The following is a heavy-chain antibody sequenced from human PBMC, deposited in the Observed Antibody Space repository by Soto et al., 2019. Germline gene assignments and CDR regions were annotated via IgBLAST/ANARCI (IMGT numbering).Heavy chain of an antibody. D-gene: IGHD4-17*01. Sequence: PSETLSLTCTVYGSSISSSSYYWDWIRQPPGKGLEWIGSIYYSGSTYYNPSLKSRVTISVDTSKNQFSLKLSSVTAADTAVYYCARYDYGDYGAGYYYYGMDVWGQGTTVT. CDR1: GSSISSSSYY. CDR3: ARYDYGDYGAGYYYYGMDV. V-gene: IGHV4-39*01. CDR2: IYYSGST. J-gene: IGHJ6*02.